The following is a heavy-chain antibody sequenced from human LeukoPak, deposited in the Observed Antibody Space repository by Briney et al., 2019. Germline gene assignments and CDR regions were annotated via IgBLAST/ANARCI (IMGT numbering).Heavy chain of an antibody. CDR3: ARSDSPGNDY. CDR2: IYSGGST. Sequence: GGSLRLSCAASGFTVSSNYMSWVRQAPGKGLEWVAIIYSGGSTYYADSVKGRFTISRDNSKNTLYLQMNSLRVEDTAVYYCARSDSPGNDYWGQGTLVTVSS. CDR1: GFTVSSNY. D-gene: IGHD3-10*01. J-gene: IGHJ4*02. V-gene: IGHV3-66*01.